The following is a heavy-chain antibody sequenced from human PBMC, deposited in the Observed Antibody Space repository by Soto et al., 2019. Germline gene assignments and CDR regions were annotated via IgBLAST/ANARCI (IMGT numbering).Heavy chain of an antibody. Sequence: PGGSLRLSCSASGFTFSSYAMHWVRQAPGKGLEWVAVISYDGSNKYYADSVKGRFTISRDNSKNTLYLQMNSLRAEDTAVYYCARELTDGYNDYWGQGTLVTVSS. CDR1: GFTFSSYA. CDR2: ISYDGSNK. CDR3: ARELTDGYNDY. J-gene: IGHJ4*02. V-gene: IGHV3-30-3*01. D-gene: IGHD5-12*01.